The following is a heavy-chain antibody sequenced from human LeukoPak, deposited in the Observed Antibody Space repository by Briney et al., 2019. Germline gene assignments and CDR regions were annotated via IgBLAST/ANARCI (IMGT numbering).Heavy chain of an antibody. CDR3: ARHGTRYYYYYMDV. Sequence: SETLSLTCAVSGGSFSGYYWTWIRQPPGKGLEWIGEIEHSGNTNYNPSLKSRVTISVDTSKNEFSLKLSSVTAADTAVYYCARHGTRYYYYYMDVWGKGTTVTISS. V-gene: IGHV4-34*01. CDR2: IEHSGNT. CDR1: GGSFSGYY. J-gene: IGHJ6*03. D-gene: IGHD1-26*01.